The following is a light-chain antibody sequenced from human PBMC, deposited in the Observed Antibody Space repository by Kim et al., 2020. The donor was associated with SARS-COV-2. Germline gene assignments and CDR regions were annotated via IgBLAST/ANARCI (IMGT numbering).Light chain of an antibody. Sequence: AYVGDRVTVTGRASQGISNYLAWFQQKPGKVPKRLIYAASSLQSGVPSRFSGSGSGTEFTLTINSLQPEDFATYYCLQHNSYPLTFGPGTKVDIK. CDR1: QGISNY. CDR2: AAS. V-gene: IGKV1-17*03. CDR3: LQHNSYPLT. J-gene: IGKJ3*01.